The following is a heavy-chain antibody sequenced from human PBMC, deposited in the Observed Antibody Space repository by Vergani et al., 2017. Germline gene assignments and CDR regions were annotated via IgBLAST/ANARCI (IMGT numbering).Heavy chain of an antibody. CDR3: TTDXRYCGDGSCYWLRAHNYYGMDV. CDR1: GFSFRNAW. D-gene: IGHD2-21*01. CDR2: IKSTFDRGTT. J-gene: IGHJ6*02. V-gene: IGHV3-15*07. Sequence: EVQLVESGGGIVKPGGSLRLSCVASGFSFRNAWMNWVRRTPGKGLEWVGRIKSTFDRGTTDYAAAVKGRFTISRDDSKNTLFLQMNGLKTEDIGVYYCTTDXRYCGDGSCYWLRAHNYYGMDVWGQGTTVTVSS.